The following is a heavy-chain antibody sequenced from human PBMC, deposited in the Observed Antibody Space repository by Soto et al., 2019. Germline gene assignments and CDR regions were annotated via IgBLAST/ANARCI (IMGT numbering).Heavy chain of an antibody. J-gene: IGHJ4*02. CDR2: ISRDNNYI. D-gene: IGHD2-15*01. CDR1: GFIFTDYS. V-gene: IGHV3-21*01. CDR3: ARGRTCTGASCYGGGDY. Sequence: EVQQVESGGGLVKPGGSLRLSCVASGFIFTDYSMLWVRQAPGKGLEWVSSISRDNNYIYYADSVKGRFTISRDNAKNSLFLHVNTLRPEDTAVYYCARGRTCTGASCYGGGDYWGQGTLVTVSS.